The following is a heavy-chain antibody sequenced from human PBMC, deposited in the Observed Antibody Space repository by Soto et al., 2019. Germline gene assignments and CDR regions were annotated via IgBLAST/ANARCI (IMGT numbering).Heavy chain of an antibody. CDR3: ARDATFGTNGGPFDI. CDR2: MWYDGTNK. J-gene: IGHJ3*02. CDR1: GFTFRIYS. Sequence: LSLSCSASGFTFRIYSMNWVRQYPGKGLEWVAVMWYDGTNKYYGEAVKGRFTISRDNSENTLYLQMNSLRVEDTAVYYCARDATFGTNGGPFDIWGHGTLVTV. V-gene: IGHV3-33*01. D-gene: IGHD3-16*01.